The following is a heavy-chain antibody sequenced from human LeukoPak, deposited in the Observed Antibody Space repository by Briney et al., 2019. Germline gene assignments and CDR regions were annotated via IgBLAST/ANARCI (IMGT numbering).Heavy chain of an antibody. CDR1: GFTFSSYA. CDR3: ARDRGGSSGRFNYYFDY. D-gene: IGHD6-19*01. J-gene: IGHJ4*02. CDR2: ISYDGSNK. V-gene: IGHV3-30-3*01. Sequence: PGGSLRLSCAASGFTFSSYAMHWVRQAPGKGLEWVAVISYDGSNKYYADSVKGRFTISRDDSKNTLYLQMNSLRAEDTAVYYCARDRGGSSGRFNYYFDYWGQGTLVTVSS.